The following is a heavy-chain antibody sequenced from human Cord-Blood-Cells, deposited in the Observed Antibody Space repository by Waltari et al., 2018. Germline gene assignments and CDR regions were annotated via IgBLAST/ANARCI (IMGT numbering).Heavy chain of an antibody. V-gene: IGHV4-34*01. J-gene: IGHJ1*01. CDR3: ARGWGIGSSWYWGAEYFQH. Sequence: QVQLQQWGAGLLKPSETLSLTCAVYVWSFSGYYWSWIPQPPGEGLEWIGEINHSGSTNYNPSLKSRVTISVDTSKNQFSLKLSSVTAADTAVYYCARGWGIGSSWYWGAEYFQHWGQGTLVTVSS. CDR2: INHSGST. D-gene: IGHD6-13*01. CDR1: VWSFSGYY.